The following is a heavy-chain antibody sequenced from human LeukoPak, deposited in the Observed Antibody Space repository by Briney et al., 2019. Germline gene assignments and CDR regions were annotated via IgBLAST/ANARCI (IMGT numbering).Heavy chain of an antibody. Sequence: SETLSLTCTVSGDSISSGTSYWGWIRQPPGKGLEWIGIIYYTGTTYYNPSLKSRVTISVDTSKNQFSLRLRSVTAADTAVYFCARHSTQARIFDHWGRGTPVTVSS. CDR3: ARHSTQARIFDH. J-gene: IGHJ4*02. CDR2: IYYTGTT. D-gene: IGHD2-15*01. V-gene: IGHV4-39*01. CDR1: GDSISSGTSY.